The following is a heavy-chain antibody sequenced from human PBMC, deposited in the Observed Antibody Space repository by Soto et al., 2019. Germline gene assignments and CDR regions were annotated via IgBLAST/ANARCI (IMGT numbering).Heavy chain of an antibody. J-gene: IGHJ5*02. Sequence: PGESLKISCKASGYSFTSYWIAWVRQMPGKGLEWMGIIYPGDSDTRYSPSFQGQVTISADKSISTAYLQWRSLKASDTAMYYCARSIAVVDWFDPWGQGTLVTVSS. CDR2: IYPGDSDT. CDR1: GYSFTSYW. V-gene: IGHV5-51*01. D-gene: IGHD6-19*01. CDR3: ARSIAVVDWFDP.